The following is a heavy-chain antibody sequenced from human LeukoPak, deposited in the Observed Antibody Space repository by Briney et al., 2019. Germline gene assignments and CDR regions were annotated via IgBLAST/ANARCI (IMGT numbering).Heavy chain of an antibody. CDR2: ISGSGGST. Sequence: GGSLRLSCAASGFTFSSYAMSWVRQAPGEGLEWVSAISGSGGSTYYADSVKGRFTISRDNSKNTLYLQMNSLRAEDTAVYYCAKDGDSSSWPYYYYYYGMDVWGQGTTVTVSS. J-gene: IGHJ6*02. CDR1: GFTFSSYA. CDR3: AKDGDSSSWPYYYYYYGMDV. D-gene: IGHD6-13*01. V-gene: IGHV3-23*01.